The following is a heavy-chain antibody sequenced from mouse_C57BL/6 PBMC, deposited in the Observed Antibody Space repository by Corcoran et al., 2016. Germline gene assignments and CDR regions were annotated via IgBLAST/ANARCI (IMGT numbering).Heavy chain of an antibody. J-gene: IGHJ4*01. D-gene: IGHD1-1*01. CDR2: IYPRSGNT. Sequence: QVQLQQSGAELARPGASVKLSCKASGYTFTSYGISWVKQRTGQGLEWIGEIYPRSGNTYYNEKFKGKATLTADKSSSTAYMELRSLTSEDSAVYFCARKGITVVATGDAMDYWGQGTSVTVSS. CDR1: GYTFTSYG. V-gene: IGHV1-81*01. CDR3: ARKGITVVATGDAMDY.